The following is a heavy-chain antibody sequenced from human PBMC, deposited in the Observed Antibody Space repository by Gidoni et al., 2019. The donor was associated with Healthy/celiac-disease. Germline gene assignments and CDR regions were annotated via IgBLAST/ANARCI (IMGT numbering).Heavy chain of an antibody. J-gene: IGHJ5*02. D-gene: IGHD3-3*01. CDR2: IYYSGST. CDR1: GGSISSSSYY. V-gene: IGHV4-39*01. CDR3: ASQQLGDVLRFLEWSRPPMFWFDP. Sequence: QLQLQESGPGLVKPSETLSLTCTVSGGSISSSSYYWGWIRQPPGKGLEWIGSIYYSGSTCYNPSLKSRVTISVDTSKNHFSLKLSSVTAADTAVYYCASQQLGDVLRFLEWSRPPMFWFDPWGQGTLVTVSS.